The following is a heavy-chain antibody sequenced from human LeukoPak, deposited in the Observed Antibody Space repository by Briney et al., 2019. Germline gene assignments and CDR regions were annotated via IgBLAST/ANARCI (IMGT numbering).Heavy chain of an antibody. J-gene: IGHJ4*02. CDR2: IKSEAAGGTT. V-gene: IGHV3-15*01. CDR3: TTDGYFDSSGYYYPHDY. CDR1: GLTFSDAW. D-gene: IGHD3-22*01. Sequence: GGSLRLSCEASGLTFSDAWLTWVRQAPGKGLEWVGRIKSEAAGGTTDYAAPVKGRFTVSRDDSKNTLYLQMNSLKTEDTAVYYCTTDGYFDSSGYYYPHDYWGQGTLVTVSS.